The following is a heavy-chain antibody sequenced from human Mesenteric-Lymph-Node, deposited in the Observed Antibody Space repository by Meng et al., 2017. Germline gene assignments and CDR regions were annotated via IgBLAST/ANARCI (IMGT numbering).Heavy chain of an antibody. Sequence: VHLREPGPGLGKPSQTLSLTCTVSGGSVSSGGYYWTWIRQHPGKGLEWFGHIYYSGSTFYNPSLKRRVIISIDTSKNQFSLNLRSVTAADTAVYYCARVSSGWDYFDYWGQGTLVTVSS. V-gene: IGHV4-31*03. CDR1: GGSVSSGGYY. D-gene: IGHD6-19*01. CDR2: IYYSGST. CDR3: ARVSSGWDYFDY. J-gene: IGHJ4*02.